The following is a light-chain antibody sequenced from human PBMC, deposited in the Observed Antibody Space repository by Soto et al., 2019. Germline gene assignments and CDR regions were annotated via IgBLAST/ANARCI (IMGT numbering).Light chain of an antibody. CDR3: QSYDSSLSGYVV. J-gene: IGLJ2*01. Sequence: QSVLTQPPSVSGAQGQRVTISRTGSSSNIGAGYDVHWYQQLPGTAPKLLIYGNSNRPSGVPDRFSGSKSGTSASLAITGLQAEDEADYYCQSYDSSLSGYVVFGGGTKLTVL. CDR1: SSNIGAGYD. CDR2: GNS. V-gene: IGLV1-40*01.